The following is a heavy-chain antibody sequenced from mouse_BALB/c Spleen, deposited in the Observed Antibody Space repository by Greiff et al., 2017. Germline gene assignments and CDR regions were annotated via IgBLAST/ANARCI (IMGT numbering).Heavy chain of an antibody. D-gene: IGHD1-1*01. Sequence: EVQLMESGGDLVKPGGSLKLSCAASGFTFSSYGMPWVRQTPDKRLEWVATISSGGSYTYYPDSVKGRFTISRDKAKNTLYMQMSSLKSEDTAMYYCARHVGLLQSYFDVWGAGTTVTVSS. CDR2: ISSGGSYT. V-gene: IGHV5-6*01. CDR3: ARHVGLLQSYFDV. CDR1: GFTFSSYG. J-gene: IGHJ1*01.